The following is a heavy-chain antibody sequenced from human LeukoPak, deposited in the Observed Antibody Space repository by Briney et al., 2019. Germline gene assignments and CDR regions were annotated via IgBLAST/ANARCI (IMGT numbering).Heavy chain of an antibody. Sequence: SGGSLRLSCAASGFTFSSYSMNWVRQAPGKGLEWVSSISSSSSYIYYADSVKGRFTISRDNAKNSLYLQMNSLRAEDTAVYYCARATVGYYDILTGYYVYYFDYWGQGTLVTVSS. CDR1: GFTFSSYS. V-gene: IGHV3-21*01. D-gene: IGHD3-9*01. CDR2: ISSSSSYI. J-gene: IGHJ4*02. CDR3: ARATVGYYDILTGYYVYYFDY.